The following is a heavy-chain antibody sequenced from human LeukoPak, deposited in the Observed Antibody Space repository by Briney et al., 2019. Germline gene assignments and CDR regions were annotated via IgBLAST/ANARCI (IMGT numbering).Heavy chain of an antibody. CDR1: GGSISSGDYY. V-gene: IGHV4-30-4*08. CDR2: IYYSGST. J-gene: IGHJ4*02. CDR3: ARVKAAMVDYLDC. Sequence: SQTLSLTCTVSGGSISSGDYYWSWIRQPPGKGLEWIGYIYYSGSTYYNASLESRVTISIDRSKNQFSLNLSSVTAADTAVYYCARVKAAMVDYLDCWGQGTLVTVSS. D-gene: IGHD5-18*01.